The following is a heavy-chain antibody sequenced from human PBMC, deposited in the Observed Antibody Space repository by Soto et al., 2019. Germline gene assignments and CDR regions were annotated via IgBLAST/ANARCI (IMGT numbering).Heavy chain of an antibody. J-gene: IGHJ5*02. D-gene: IGHD3-22*01. V-gene: IGHV4-31*03. CDR3: ARGSYYDSSGYYGP. CDR1: GGSISSGGYY. CDR2: IYYSGST. Sequence: SEILSLTCTVSGGSISSGGYYWSWIRQHPGKGLEWIGYIYYSGSTYYNPSLKSRVTISVDTSKNQFSLKLSSVTAADTAVYYCARGSYYDSSGYYGPWGQGTLVTVSS.